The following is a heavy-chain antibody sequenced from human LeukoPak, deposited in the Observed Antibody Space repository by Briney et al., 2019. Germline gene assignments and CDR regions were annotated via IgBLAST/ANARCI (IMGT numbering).Heavy chain of an antibody. J-gene: IGHJ6*02. CDR2: IYSGGST. Sequence: GGSLRLSCAASGFTVSSNYMRWVRQAPGKGLEWVSVIYSGGSTYYADSVKGRFTISRDNSKNTLYLQMNSLRAEDTAVYYCAREPAEDGDYYYGMDVWGQGTTVTVSS. V-gene: IGHV3-66*02. CDR1: GFTVSSNY. CDR3: AREPAEDGDYYYGMDV. D-gene: IGHD1-14*01.